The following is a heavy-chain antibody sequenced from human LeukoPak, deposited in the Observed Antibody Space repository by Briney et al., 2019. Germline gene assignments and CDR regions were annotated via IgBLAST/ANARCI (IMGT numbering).Heavy chain of an antibody. J-gene: IGHJ3*01. CDR2: INESETT. V-gene: IGHV4-34*01. CDR1: GGSFSGYS. CDR3: VRHSPLVAATVALDC. Sequence: SETLSLTCVVYGGSFSGYSWSWIRQPPGEGLEWIGEINESETTNYKSSLKSRVTISVDTSKRQLSLKLTSVTAADTAVYYCVRHSPLVAATVALDCWSQGTMITVSS. D-gene: IGHD2-15*01.